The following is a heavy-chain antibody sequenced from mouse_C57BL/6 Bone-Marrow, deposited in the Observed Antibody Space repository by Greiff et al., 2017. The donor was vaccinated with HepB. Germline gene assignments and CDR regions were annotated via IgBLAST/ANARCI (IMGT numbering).Heavy chain of an antibody. CDR3: ARKWTTVAMDY. V-gene: IGHV1-64*01. Sequence: VKLQQSGAELARPGASVKLSCKASGYTFTSYWMHWVKQRPGQGLEWIGMIHPNSGSTNYNEKFKSKATLTVDKSSSTAYMQLSSLTSEDSAVYYCARKWTTVAMDYWGQGTSVTVSS. D-gene: IGHD1-1*01. CDR2: IHPNSGST. CDR1: GYTFTSYW. J-gene: IGHJ4*01.